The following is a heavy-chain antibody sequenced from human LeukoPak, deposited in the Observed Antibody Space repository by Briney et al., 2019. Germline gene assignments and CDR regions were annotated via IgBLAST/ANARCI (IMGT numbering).Heavy chain of an antibody. CDR1: GYTFTSYY. D-gene: IGHD3-10*01. J-gene: IGHJ5*02. V-gene: IGHV1-46*01. Sequence: ASVKVSCKASGYTFTSYYMHWVRQAPGQGLEWMGIINPSGGSTSYAQKFQGRVTMTRDMSTSTVYMELSSLRSEDTAVYYCARVESYDSGSYSWFDPWGQGTLVSVSS. CDR2: INPSGGST. CDR3: ARVESYDSGSYSWFDP.